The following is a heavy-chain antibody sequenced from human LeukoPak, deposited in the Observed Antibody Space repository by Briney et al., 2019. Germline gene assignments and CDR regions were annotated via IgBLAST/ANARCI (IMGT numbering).Heavy chain of an antibody. Sequence: KPSETLSLTCTVSGYSISSGYYWGWIRQPPGKGLEWIGSIYHSGSTYYNPSLKSRVTISVDTSKNQFSLKLSSVTAADTAVYYCARGTATVTTYWGQGTLVTVSS. CDR2: IYHSGST. CDR3: ARGTATVTTY. D-gene: IGHD4-17*01. V-gene: IGHV4-38-2*02. J-gene: IGHJ4*02. CDR1: GYSISSGYY.